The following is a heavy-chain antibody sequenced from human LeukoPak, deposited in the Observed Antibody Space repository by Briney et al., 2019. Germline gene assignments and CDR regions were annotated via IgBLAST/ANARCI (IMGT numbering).Heavy chain of an antibody. CDR3: ARSTAGLDY. Sequence: PGRSLRLSCAASGFTFSSYGMHWVRQAPGKGLEWVAVIWYDGSNKYYADSVKGRFTISRDNSKNTLYLQMSSLRAEDTAVYYCARSTAGLDYWGQGTLVTVSS. CDR1: GFTFSSYG. V-gene: IGHV3-33*01. D-gene: IGHD1-1*01. CDR2: IWYDGSNK. J-gene: IGHJ4*02.